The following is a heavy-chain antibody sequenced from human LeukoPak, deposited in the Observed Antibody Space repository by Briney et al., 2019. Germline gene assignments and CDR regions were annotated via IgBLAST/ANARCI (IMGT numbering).Heavy chain of an antibody. J-gene: IGHJ6*02. Sequence: PSETLSLTCTVSGGSISSSSYYWGWIRQPPGKGLEWIGSIYYSGSTYYNPSLKSRVTISVDTSKNQFSLKLSSVTAADTAVYYCARVSGGSENYGMDVWGQGTTVTVSS. CDR1: GGSISSSSYY. V-gene: IGHV4-39*07. CDR2: IYYSGST. CDR3: ARVSGGSENYGMDV. D-gene: IGHD5-12*01.